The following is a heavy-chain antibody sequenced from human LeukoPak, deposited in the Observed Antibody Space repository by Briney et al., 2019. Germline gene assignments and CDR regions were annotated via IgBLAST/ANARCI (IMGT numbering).Heavy chain of an antibody. CDR1: GFTFSSYA. Sequence: GGSLRLSCAASGFTFSSYAMSWVRQAPGKGLEWVSAISGSGGSTYYADSVKGRFTISRDNPKNTLYLQMNSLGAEDTAVYYCASSSRDYGDYQNWGQGTLVTVSS. CDR3: ASSSRDYGDYQN. J-gene: IGHJ4*02. V-gene: IGHV3-23*01. D-gene: IGHD4-17*01. CDR2: ISGSGGST.